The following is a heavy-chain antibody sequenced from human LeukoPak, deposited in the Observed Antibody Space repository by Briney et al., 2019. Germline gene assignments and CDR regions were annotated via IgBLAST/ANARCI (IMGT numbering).Heavy chain of an antibody. CDR2: IYYSGST. D-gene: IGHD3-22*01. CDR1: GGSISSYY. CDR3: ASDGDYYDSTGEGWFDP. J-gene: IGHJ5*02. Sequence: SETLSLTCTVSGGSISSYYWSWIRQPPGKGLEWIGYIYYSGSTNYNPSLKSRVTISVDTSKNQFSLKLSSVTAADTAVYYCASDGDYYDSTGEGWFDPWGQGTLVTVSS. V-gene: IGHV4-59*01.